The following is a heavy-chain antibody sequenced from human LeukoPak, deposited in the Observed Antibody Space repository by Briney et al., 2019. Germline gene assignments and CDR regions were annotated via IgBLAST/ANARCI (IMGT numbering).Heavy chain of an antibody. J-gene: IGHJ4*02. CDR1: GGSISGSY. CDR3: ARLVSGYYDSSGYPSERHFDY. Sequence: PSQTLSLTCTVAGGSISGSYWSWIRQPPGKGLEWVGFIYYSGSTDYNPCLKSRVIISVDTSKNQFSLKLSSVTAADTAVYYCARLVSGYYDSSGYPSERHFDYWGQGTLVTVSS. V-gene: IGHV4-59*08. CDR2: IYYSGST. D-gene: IGHD3-22*01.